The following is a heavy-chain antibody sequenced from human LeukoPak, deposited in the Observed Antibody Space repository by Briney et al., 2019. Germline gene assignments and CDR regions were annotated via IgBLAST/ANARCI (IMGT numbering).Heavy chain of an antibody. D-gene: IGHD4-17*01. J-gene: IGHJ4*02. CDR2: IIPILGMA. CDR3: ARDLYAVTTLYFDY. CDR1: GGTFSSYA. V-gene: IGHV1-69*04. Sequence: ASVKVSCKASGGTFSSYAISWVRQAPGQGLEWMGRIIPILGMANYAQKFQGRVTITADKSTSTAYMELSSLRSEDTAVYYCARDLYAVTTLYFDYWGQGTMVTVSS.